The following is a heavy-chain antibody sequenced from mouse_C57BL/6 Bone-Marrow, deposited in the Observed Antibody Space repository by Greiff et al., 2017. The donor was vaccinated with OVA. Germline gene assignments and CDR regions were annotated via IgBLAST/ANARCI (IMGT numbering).Heavy chain of an antibody. J-gene: IGHJ3*01. CDR3: ARDGYDVEGFAY. CDR2: INPNNGGT. Sequence: VQLQQSGPELVKPGASVKISCKASGYTFTDYYMNWVKQSHGQSLEWIGDINPNNGGTSYNQKFKGKATLTVDKSSSTAYMELRSLTSEDSAVYYCARDGYDVEGFAYWGQGTLVTVSA. V-gene: IGHV1-26*01. CDR1: GYTFTDYY. D-gene: IGHD2-2*01.